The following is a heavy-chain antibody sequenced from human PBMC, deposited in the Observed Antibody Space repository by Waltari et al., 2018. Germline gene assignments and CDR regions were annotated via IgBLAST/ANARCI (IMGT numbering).Heavy chain of an antibody. CDR3: ARAASSGYTHYYYYGMDV. J-gene: IGHJ6*02. Sequence: QVQLQESGPGLVKPSETLSLTCTVSGGSISSYYWSWIRQPPGKGLEWIGYIYYSGSTNDNPSLKSRVTISVDTSKNQFSLKLSSVTAADTAVYYCARAASSGYTHYYYYGMDVWGQGTTVTVSS. CDR1: GGSISSYY. D-gene: IGHD3-22*01. CDR2: IYYSGST. V-gene: IGHV4-59*01.